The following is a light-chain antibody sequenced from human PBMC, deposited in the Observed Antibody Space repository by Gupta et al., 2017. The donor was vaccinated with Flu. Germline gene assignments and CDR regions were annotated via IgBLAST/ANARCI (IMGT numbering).Light chain of an antibody. V-gene: IGLV3-21*02. CDR1: NIGRKS. Sequence: SYVLTQPPSVSVAPGQTAMITCGGDNIGRKSVHWYQQKPGQVPVLVVYADSDRPSGIPERYSGSNSGNTATLTISRVEAGEEADYHCQVWDSDRDHPGIFGGGTKLTVL. J-gene: IGLJ2*01. CDR2: ADS. CDR3: QVWDSDRDHPGI.